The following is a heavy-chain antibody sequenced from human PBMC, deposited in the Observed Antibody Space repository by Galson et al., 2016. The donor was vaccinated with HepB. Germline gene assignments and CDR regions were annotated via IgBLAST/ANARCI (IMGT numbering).Heavy chain of an antibody. D-gene: IGHD7-27*01. CDR1: GFTFSDYS. Sequence: SLRLSCAASGFTFSDYSMIWVRQAPGKGLEWVSYISGTSGLIHYTDSVKGRFTISRDNAKNSLYLQMNSLRVEDTAVYFCARGRANWDNWFDPWGQGALVTVSS. J-gene: IGHJ5*02. CDR3: ARGRANWDNWFDP. CDR2: ISGTSGLI. V-gene: IGHV3-48*01.